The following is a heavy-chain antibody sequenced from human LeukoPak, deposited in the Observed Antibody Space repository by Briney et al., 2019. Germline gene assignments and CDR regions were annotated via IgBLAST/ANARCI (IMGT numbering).Heavy chain of an antibody. CDR2: IYPGDSDT. J-gene: IGHJ3*02. V-gene: IGHV5-51*01. D-gene: IGHD2-15*01. CDR1: GYSFTSYW. CDR3: ARQRTHCSGGSCYSGAFDI. Sequence: GESLQISCKGSGYSFTSYWIGWVRQLPGKGLEWMGIIYPGDSDTRYSPSFQGQVTISADKSISTAYLQWSSLKASDTAMYYCARQRTHCSGGSCYSGAFDIWGQGTMVTVSS.